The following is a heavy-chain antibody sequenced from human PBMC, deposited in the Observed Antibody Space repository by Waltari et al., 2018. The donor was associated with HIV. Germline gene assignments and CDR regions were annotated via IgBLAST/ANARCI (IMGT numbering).Heavy chain of an antibody. J-gene: IGHJ5*02. D-gene: IGHD2-2*01. V-gene: IGHV1-69*01. Sequence: VQLVQSRAAVKKPGSSVKVSCKASGVTFSSSDISWVRPAPGHGLEWMGGIIPIFGKANYEQKFQGRVTITADESTSTAYMELSSLRSEDTAVYYCARDQGIVVVPAAIPGWFDPWGQGTLVTVSS. CDR1: GVTFSSSD. CDR2: IIPIFGKA. CDR3: ARDQGIVVVPAAIPGWFDP.